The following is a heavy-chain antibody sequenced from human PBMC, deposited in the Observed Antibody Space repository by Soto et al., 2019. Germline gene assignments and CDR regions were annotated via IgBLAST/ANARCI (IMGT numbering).Heavy chain of an antibody. V-gene: IGHV3-23*01. Sequence: GGSLRLSCAASGFTFRSYAINWVRQAPGKGLEWVSGISGSADSTYFADSVRGRFTISRDNSKSTLYLQMNSLRVEDTAIYYCAKAVGNTIDFAQFDFWGQGTLVTVSS. D-gene: IGHD1-26*01. CDR2: ISGSADST. J-gene: IGHJ4*02. CDR1: GFTFRSYA. CDR3: AKAVGNTIDFAQFDF.